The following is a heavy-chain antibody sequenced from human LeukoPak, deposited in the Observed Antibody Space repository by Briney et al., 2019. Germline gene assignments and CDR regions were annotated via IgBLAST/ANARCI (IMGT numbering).Heavy chain of an antibody. CDR1: GFTFSSYS. CDR2: ISSSSSYI. V-gene: IGHV3-21*01. J-gene: IGHJ4*02. CDR3: ARGSERRDY. D-gene: IGHD1-14*01. Sequence: GGSLRLSCAASGFTFSSYSMNWVRQAPGKGLEWVSSISSSSSYIYYADSVKSRFTISRDNTKNSLYLQMNSLRAEDTAVYYCARGSERRDYWGPGTLVTASS.